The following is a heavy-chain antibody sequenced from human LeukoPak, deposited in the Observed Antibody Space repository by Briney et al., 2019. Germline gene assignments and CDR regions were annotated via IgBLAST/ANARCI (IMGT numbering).Heavy chain of an antibody. CDR3: ARSDYYGSGNYAFDI. Sequence: SETLSLTCTVSGGSIRSYYWSWIRQPPEKGLEWIGYIYNSGTTNYNPSLKSRVTISVDTSKNQFSLKLSSVTAADTAVYYCARSDYYGSGNYAFDIWGQGTMVTVSS. CDR1: GGSIRSYY. V-gene: IGHV4-59*01. J-gene: IGHJ3*02. D-gene: IGHD3-10*01. CDR2: IYNSGTT.